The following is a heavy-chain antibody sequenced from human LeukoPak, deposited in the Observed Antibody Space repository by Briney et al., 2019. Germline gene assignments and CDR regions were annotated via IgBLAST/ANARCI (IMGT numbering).Heavy chain of an antibody. Sequence: PGGSLRLSCAASGFTFSSYAMSWVRQAPGKGLEWVSAISGSGGSTYYADPVKGRFTISRDNSKNTLYLQMNSLRAEDTAVYYCAKGPTVVTLSPDYWGQGTLVTVSS. CDR2: ISGSGGST. CDR1: GFTFSSYA. J-gene: IGHJ4*02. CDR3: AKGPTVVTLSPDY. D-gene: IGHD4-23*01. V-gene: IGHV3-23*01.